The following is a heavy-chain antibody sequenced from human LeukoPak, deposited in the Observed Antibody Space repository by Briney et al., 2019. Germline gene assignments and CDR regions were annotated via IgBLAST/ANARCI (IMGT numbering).Heavy chain of an antibody. CDR2: ISAYNGNT. V-gene: IGHV1-18*01. CDR3: ARDRPAPNFDWSPIDY. J-gene: IGHJ4*02. Sequence: ASVKVSCKASGYTFTSYGISWVRQAPGQGLEWMGWISAYNGNTNYAQKLQGRVTMTTDTSTSTAYMELRSLRSDDTAVYYCARDRPAPNFDWSPIDYWGQGTLVTVSS. D-gene: IGHD3-9*01. CDR1: GYTFTSYG.